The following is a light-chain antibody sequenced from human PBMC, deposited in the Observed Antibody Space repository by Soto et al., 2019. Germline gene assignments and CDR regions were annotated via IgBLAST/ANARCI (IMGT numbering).Light chain of an antibody. CDR2: EVS. J-gene: IGLJ1*01. Sequence: QSALTRPASVSGSPGQSITISCTGTSSDVGGYNYVSWYQQHPGKAPKLIIYEVSNRPSGVSNRFSGSKSGNTASLIISGLQAEDEADYYCSSYTSSNYVFGTGTKVTVL. CDR1: SSDVGGYNY. V-gene: IGLV2-14*01. CDR3: SSYTSSNYV.